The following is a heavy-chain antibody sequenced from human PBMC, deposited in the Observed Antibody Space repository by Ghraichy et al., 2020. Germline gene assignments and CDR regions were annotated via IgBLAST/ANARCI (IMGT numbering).Heavy chain of an antibody. J-gene: IGHJ5*02. D-gene: IGHD5-24*01. CDR1: GFTFNTYS. V-gene: IGHV3-21*01. Sequence: GGSLRLSCAASGFTFNTYSLNWVRQAPGKGLEWLSSIRSSGNYKYYADSVEGRFTISRDNAKNSLYLQMNSLRAEDTALYYCARVAVPVGGDGYLRLGWFAPWGQGTLVTVSS. CDR2: IRSSGNYK. CDR3: ARVAVPVGGDGYLRLGWFAP.